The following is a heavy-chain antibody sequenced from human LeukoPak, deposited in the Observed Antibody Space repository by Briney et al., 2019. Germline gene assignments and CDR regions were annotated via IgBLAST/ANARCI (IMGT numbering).Heavy chain of an antibody. Sequence: PGGSLRLSCAASGFTVSSNYMSWVRQAPGKGLEWVSVIYSGGSTYYADSVKGRFTISRDNSKNTLYLQMNSLRAEDTAVYYCARERRDGYNYAAGRYFDYWGQGTLVTVSS. CDR1: GFTVSSNY. D-gene: IGHD5-24*01. J-gene: IGHJ4*02. V-gene: IGHV3-53*01. CDR2: IYSGGST. CDR3: ARERRDGYNYAAGRYFDY.